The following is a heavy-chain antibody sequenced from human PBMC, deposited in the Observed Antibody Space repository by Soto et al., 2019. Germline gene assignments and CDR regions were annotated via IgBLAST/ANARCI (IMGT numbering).Heavy chain of an antibody. Sequence: GESLKISCKGSGYSFTSYWIGWVRQMPGKGLEWMGIIYPGDSDTRYSPSFQGQVTISADKSISTAYLQWSSLKASDTTMYYCASPVHYYGSGSGFDAFDIWGQGTMVTVSS. D-gene: IGHD3-10*01. V-gene: IGHV5-51*01. CDR1: GYSFTSYW. CDR3: ASPVHYYGSGSGFDAFDI. J-gene: IGHJ3*02. CDR2: IYPGDSDT.